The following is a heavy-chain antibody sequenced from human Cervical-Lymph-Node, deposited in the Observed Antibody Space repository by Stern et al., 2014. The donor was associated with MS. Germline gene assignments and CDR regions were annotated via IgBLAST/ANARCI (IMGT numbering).Heavy chain of an antibody. J-gene: IGHJ4*02. Sequence: QVQLVQSGSELKKPGASVKVSCKASGYTFTTYAMNWVRQAPGQGLEWMGWIKTKTGNPTYAQGFTGRFVFSLDTSVTTAYLQISSLKADDTAVYYCVRHHGVDSSGWYGFDYWGQGTLVTVSS. CDR2: IKTKTGNP. D-gene: IGHD6-19*01. CDR1: GYTFTTYA. CDR3: VRHHGVDSSGWYGFDY. V-gene: IGHV7-4-1*02.